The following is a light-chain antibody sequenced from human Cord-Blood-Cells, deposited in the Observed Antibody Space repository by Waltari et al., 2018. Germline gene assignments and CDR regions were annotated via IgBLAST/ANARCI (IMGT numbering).Light chain of an antibody. Sequence: DVVMTQSPDSLAVSLGERATINCKSSQSDLYSSHNKNYLAWYQQKPGQPPKLLIYWASTRESGVPDRFSGIGSVTDFTLTISSLQAEDVAVYYCQQYYSTPYTFGQGTKLEIK. CDR1: QSDLYSSHNKNY. CDR2: WAS. V-gene: IGKV4-1*01. CDR3: QQYYSTPYT. J-gene: IGKJ2*01.